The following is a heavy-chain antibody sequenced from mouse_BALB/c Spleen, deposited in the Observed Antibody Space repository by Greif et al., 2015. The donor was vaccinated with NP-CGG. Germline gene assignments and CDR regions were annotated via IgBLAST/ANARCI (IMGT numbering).Heavy chain of an antibody. V-gene: IGHV1S81*02. D-gene: IGHD2-10*02. J-gene: IGHJ4*01. CDR3: TREYGNYYAMDD. CDR1: GYTFTSYY. Sequence: VQLQQSGAELVKPGASVKLSCKASGYTFTSYYMYWVKQRPGQGLEWIGEINPSNGGTNFNEKFKSKATLTVDKSSSTAYMQLSSLTSEDSAVYYCTREYGNYYAMDDWGQGTSVTVSS. CDR2: INPSNGGT.